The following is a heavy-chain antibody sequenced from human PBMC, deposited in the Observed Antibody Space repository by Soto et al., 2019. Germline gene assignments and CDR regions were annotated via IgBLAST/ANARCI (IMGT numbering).Heavy chain of an antibody. Sequence: GGSLRLSCAASGFTFRGYAMSWVRQAPGKGLEWVSAISGSGGSTYYADSVKGRFTISRDNSKNTLYLQMNSLRAEDTAVYYCAKDLTIVVVPAAILGNWFDPWGQGTLVTV. CDR2: ISGSGGST. D-gene: IGHD2-2*01. CDR1: GFTFRGYA. J-gene: IGHJ5*02. V-gene: IGHV3-23*01. CDR3: AKDLTIVVVPAAILGNWFDP.